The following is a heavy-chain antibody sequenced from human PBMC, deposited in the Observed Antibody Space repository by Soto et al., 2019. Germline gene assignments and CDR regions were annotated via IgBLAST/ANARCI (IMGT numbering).Heavy chain of an antibody. CDR1: VYTFIGYY. D-gene: IGHD1-26*01. CDR2: INPRSGDT. CDR3: GRDGVGATPLRWFDP. J-gene: IGHJ5*02. Sequence: QVQLVQSGAEVKKPGASVKVSCKASVYTFIGYYIHWVRQAPGQGLEWMGRINPRSGDTTYAQKFQGRLTMTRDTSISTAYMELSSLRSDDTAVYYCGRDGVGATPLRWFDPWGQGSLVTVSS. V-gene: IGHV1-2*06.